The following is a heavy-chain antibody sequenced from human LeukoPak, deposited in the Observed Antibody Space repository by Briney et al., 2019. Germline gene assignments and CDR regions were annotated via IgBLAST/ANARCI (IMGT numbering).Heavy chain of an antibody. D-gene: IGHD3-22*01. Sequence: GGSLRLSCAASGFTVSSNYMSWVRQAPGKGLEWVSVIYSGGSTYYADSVKGRFTISRDNSKNTLYLQMNSLRAEDTAVYYWAKTYYYDSSGYSPHFDYWGQGTLVTVSS. CDR2: IYSGGST. J-gene: IGHJ4*02. CDR3: AKTYYYDSSGYSPHFDY. V-gene: IGHV3-53*01. CDR1: GFTVSSNY.